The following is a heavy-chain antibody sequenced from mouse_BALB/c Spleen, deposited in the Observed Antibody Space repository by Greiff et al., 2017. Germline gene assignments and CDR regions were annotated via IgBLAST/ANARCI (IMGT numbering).Heavy chain of an antibody. J-gene: IGHJ2*01. CDR3: ARGHYYGYYCDY. V-gene: IGHV5-6-5*01. D-gene: IGHD1-2*01. CDR1: GFTFSSYA. Sequence: EVQLVESGGGLVKPGGSLKLSCAASGFTFSSYAMSWVRQTPEKRLEWVASISSGGSTYYPDSVKGRFTISRDNARNILYLQMSSLRSEYTAMYYCARGHYYGYYCDYWGQGTTLTVSS. CDR2: ISSGGST.